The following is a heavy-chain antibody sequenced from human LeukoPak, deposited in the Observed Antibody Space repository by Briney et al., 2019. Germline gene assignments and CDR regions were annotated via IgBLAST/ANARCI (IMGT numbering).Heavy chain of an antibody. Sequence: ASVKVSCKASGYTFTGQYMHWVRQAPGQGLEGMGWINPNGGGTNYAQKFQGRVTMTRDTSITTAYMELSRLRSDDTAVYFCARGTRYSGSYYGYWGQGTLVTVSS. J-gene: IGHJ4*02. D-gene: IGHD1-26*01. V-gene: IGHV1-2*02. CDR1: GYTFTGQY. CDR3: ARGTRYSGSYYGY. CDR2: INPNGGGT.